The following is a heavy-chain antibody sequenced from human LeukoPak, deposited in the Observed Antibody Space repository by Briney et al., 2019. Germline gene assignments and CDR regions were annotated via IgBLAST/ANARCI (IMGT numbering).Heavy chain of an antibody. CDR1: GYSISSGYY. CDR2: IYHSGST. D-gene: IGHD2-15*01. CDR3: ARILNSGAGCYRY. Sequence: PSETLSLTCTVSGYSISSGYYWGWIRQPPGKGLEWIGSIYHSGSTYYNPSLKSRVTIPVDTSKNQFSLKLSSVTAADTAQYYCARILNSGAGCYRYWGQGTLVTVSS. V-gene: IGHV4-38-2*02. J-gene: IGHJ4*02.